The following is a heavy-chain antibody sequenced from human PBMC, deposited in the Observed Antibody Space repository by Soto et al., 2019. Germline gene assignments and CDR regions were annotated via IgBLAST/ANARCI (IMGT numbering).Heavy chain of an antibody. CDR2: IFPLTDIP. Sequence: QVQLVQSGTEVKKPGSSVKVSCKASGGTFRNYPINWVRQAPGQGLEWMGSIFPLTDIPDYAQNFQARHTMSADKSTSTAYMELSSLTSDDTAMYFCARGPFVVLNYFESWGQGTLVTVSS. J-gene: IGHJ4*02. CDR3: ARGPFVVLNYFES. D-gene: IGHD3-16*02. V-gene: IGHV1-69*02. CDR1: GGTFRNYP.